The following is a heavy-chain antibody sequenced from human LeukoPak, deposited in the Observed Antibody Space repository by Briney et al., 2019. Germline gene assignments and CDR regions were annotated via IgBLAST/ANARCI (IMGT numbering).Heavy chain of an antibody. V-gene: IGHV3-23*01. CDR2: ISGSGDST. D-gene: IGHD3-22*01. Sequence: PGGSLRLSCAASGFTFSTYAVNWVRQAPGKGLEWVSTISGSGDSTYYADSVKGRFTISRDNSKDTLYLQMSSVRVDDMAVYYRARDRGRYYDSRGFYWGYYFDSWGQGILVTVST. CDR3: ARDRGRYYDSRGFYWGYYFDS. CDR1: GFTFSTYA. J-gene: IGHJ4*02.